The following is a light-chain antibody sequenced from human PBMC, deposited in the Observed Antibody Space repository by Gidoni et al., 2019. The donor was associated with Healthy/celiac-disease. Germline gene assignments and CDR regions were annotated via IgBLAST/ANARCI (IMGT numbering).Light chain of an antibody. CDR2: GNS. CDR3: QSYDSSLSGWGWV. CDR1: SSNIGAGYD. V-gene: IGLV1-40*01. Sequence: QSVLTQPPSVSVAPGQRVTIPCTGSSSNIGAGYDVPWYQQVPGTAPKLLIHGNSNRPSGVPDRFSGSKSGTSASLAITGLHAEDEADYYCQSYDSSLSGWGWVFGGGTKLTVL. J-gene: IGLJ3*02.